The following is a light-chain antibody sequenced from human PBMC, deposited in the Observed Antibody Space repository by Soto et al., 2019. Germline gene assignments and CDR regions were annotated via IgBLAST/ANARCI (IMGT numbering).Light chain of an antibody. CDR3: SSFASSNNLV. CDR1: SSDVGGYKF. Sequence: QSALTQPPSASGSPGQSVTISCTGTSSDVGGYKFVSWYQHQPGKAPKLIIYEVIKRPSGVPDRFSGSKSGNTASLTVSGLQAEDEGDYYCSSFASSNNLVFGGGTKLTVL. J-gene: IGLJ2*01. V-gene: IGLV2-8*01. CDR2: EVI.